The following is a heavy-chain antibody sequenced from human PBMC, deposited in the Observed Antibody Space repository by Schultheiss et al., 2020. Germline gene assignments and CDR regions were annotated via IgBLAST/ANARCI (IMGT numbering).Heavy chain of an antibody. J-gene: IGHJ4*02. CDR1: GFTFSSYA. Sequence: GESLKISCAASGFTFSSYAMSWVRQAPGKGLEWVSAISGSGGSTYYADSVKGRFTISRDNSKNTLYLQMNSLRAEDTAVYYCAKDDNGGALPGWGQGTLVNGYS. D-gene: IGHD3-16*01. V-gene: IGHV3-23*01. CDR3: AKDDNGGALPG. CDR2: ISGSGGST.